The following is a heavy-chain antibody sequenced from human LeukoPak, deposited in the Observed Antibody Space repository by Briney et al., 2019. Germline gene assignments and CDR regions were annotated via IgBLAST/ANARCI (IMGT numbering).Heavy chain of an antibody. J-gene: IGHJ4*02. V-gene: IGHV3-64*01. CDR3: ARDLYVYGDYNALHY. Sequence: GASVKVSCKASGYTFTGYYMHWVRQAPGKGLEYVSAISRNGIRTYYANSVKGRFTISRDNSKNTLYLQMGSLRAEDMAVYYCARDLYVYGDYNALHYWGQGTLVTVSS. D-gene: IGHD4-17*01. CDR2: ISRNGIRT. CDR1: GYTFTGYY.